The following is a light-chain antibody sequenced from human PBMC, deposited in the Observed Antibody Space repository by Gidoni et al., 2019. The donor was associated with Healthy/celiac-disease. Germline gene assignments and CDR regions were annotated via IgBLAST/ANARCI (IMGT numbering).Light chain of an antibody. CDR2: KAS. CDR3: QQYNSYSPCT. V-gene: IGKV1-5*03. J-gene: IGKJ2*02. CDR1: QSSSSW. Sequence: DIHMTQSPSTLSASVGHRVTITCRASQSSSSWLAWYQQKPGKAPKLLIYKASSLEWGVPSRFSGSGSGTEFTLTISSLQPDDFATYYCQQYNSYSPCTFGQXTKLEIK.